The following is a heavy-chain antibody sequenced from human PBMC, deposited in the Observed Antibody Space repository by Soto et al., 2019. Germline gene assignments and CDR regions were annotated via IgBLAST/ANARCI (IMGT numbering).Heavy chain of an antibody. CDR2: IDPADSQT. CDR1: GYSFTSYY. J-gene: IGHJ5*01. Sequence: GESLKISCKASGYSFTSYYISWVRQLPGKGPEWVGRIDPADSQTNYGPSFQGHVTISTDKSISTAYLQWGSLEASDTAIYYCARHDLSNYDSWGQGTLVTV. CDR3: ARHDLSNYDS. D-gene: IGHD1-1*01. V-gene: IGHV5-10-1*01.